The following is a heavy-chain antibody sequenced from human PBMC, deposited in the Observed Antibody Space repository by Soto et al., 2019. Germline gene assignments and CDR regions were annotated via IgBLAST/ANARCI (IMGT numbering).Heavy chain of an antibody. CDR2: IIPIFGTP. CDR3: ARDRDDYGSGNYYNRIDF. J-gene: IGHJ4*02. V-gene: IGHV1-69*01. D-gene: IGHD3-10*01. CDR1: GGIFSTYA. Sequence: QVQLVQSGAEVKKPGSSVKVSCKACGGIFSTYAISWLRQAPGQGLEGMGGIIPIFGTPNYAQRFQGRVTITADESTTTSYMELSRLKSEDTAVYYCARDRDDYGSGNYYNRIDFWGQGTLVTVSS.